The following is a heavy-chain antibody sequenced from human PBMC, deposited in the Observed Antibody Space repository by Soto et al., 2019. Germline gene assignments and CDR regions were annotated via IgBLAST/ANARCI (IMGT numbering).Heavy chain of an antibody. Sequence: GGSLRLSCTASGFTFSSQSMNWVRQAPGKGLEWVSSISSKNTYINYADSVKGRFTISRDNARNSLYLHMNSLRAEDTAVYYCARGKNYYDTSGPFLDWGQGTLVTVSS. CDR3: ARGKNYYDTSGPFLD. D-gene: IGHD3-22*01. CDR2: ISSKNTYI. V-gene: IGHV3-21*01. CDR1: GFTFSSQS. J-gene: IGHJ4*02.